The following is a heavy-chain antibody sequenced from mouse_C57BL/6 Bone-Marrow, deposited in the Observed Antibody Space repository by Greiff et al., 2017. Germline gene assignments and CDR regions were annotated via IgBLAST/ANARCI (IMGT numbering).Heavy chain of an antibody. CDR3: EYSSGYYFDY. J-gene: IGHJ2*01. Sequence: VQLQQSGPELVKPGASVKISCKASGYAFSSSWMNWVKQRPGKGLEWIGRIYPGDGDTNYNGKFKGKATLTADKSSSTAYMQLSSLTSEDSAVYCWEYSSGYYFDYWGQGTTLTVSS. D-gene: IGHD3-2*02. CDR1: GYAFSSSW. V-gene: IGHV1-82*01. CDR2: IYPGDGDT.